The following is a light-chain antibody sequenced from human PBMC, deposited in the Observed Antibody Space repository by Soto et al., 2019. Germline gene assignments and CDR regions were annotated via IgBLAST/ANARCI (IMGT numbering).Light chain of an antibody. CDR3: ESYDSSLRGVV. CDR1: SSNIGAGYD. J-gene: IGLJ2*01. CDR2: GNS. V-gene: IGLV1-40*01. Sequence: QSVLTQPPSVSGAPGQRVTISCTGSSSNIGAGYDVHWYQQLPGTAPKLLIYGNSNRPSGVPDRFSGSKAGASASLAIAGLQAGGGAEYDCESYDSSLRGVVFGGGTKVTVL.